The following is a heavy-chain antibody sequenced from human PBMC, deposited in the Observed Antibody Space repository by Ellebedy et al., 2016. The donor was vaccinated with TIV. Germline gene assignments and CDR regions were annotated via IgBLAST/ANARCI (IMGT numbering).Heavy chain of an antibody. D-gene: IGHD3-10*01. CDR2: MNTNSGDT. V-gene: IGHV1-8*01. Sequence: ASVKVSXXASGYTFTSYGINWVRQATGQGLEWLGWMNTNSGDTGSTQNFQGRVTMTRDTSISTAYMELNSLRSEDTAVYYCAREIFGSGSYPLDYWGQGTLVTVSS. J-gene: IGHJ4*02. CDR1: GYTFTSYG. CDR3: AREIFGSGSYPLDY.